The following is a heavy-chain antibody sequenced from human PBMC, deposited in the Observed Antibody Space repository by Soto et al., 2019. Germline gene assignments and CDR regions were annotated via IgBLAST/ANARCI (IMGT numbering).Heavy chain of an antibody. Sequence: GGSLRLSCAASGFTFSSYSMNWVRQAPGKGLEWVSYISSSSSTIYYADSVKGRFTISRDNAKNSLYLQMNSLRAEDTAVYYCARETGSTNVLRFLEWFGWFDPWGQGTLVTVSS. D-gene: IGHD3-3*01. CDR2: ISSSSSTI. CDR1: GFTFSSYS. J-gene: IGHJ5*02. V-gene: IGHV3-48*01. CDR3: ARETGSTNVLRFLEWFGWFDP.